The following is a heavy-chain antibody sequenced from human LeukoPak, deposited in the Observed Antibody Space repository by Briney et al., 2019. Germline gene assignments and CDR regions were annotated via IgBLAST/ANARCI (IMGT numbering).Heavy chain of an antibody. CDR1: GFTFSSYS. D-gene: IGHD6-19*01. CDR3: AKAAVAYPKDFDY. CDR2: ISSSSSTI. Sequence: GGSLRLSCAASGFTFSSYSMNWVRQAPGKGLEWVSYISSSSSTIYYADSVKGRFTISRDNAKNSLYLQMNSLRAEDTAVYYCAKAAVAYPKDFDYWGQGTLVTVSS. J-gene: IGHJ4*02. V-gene: IGHV3-48*01.